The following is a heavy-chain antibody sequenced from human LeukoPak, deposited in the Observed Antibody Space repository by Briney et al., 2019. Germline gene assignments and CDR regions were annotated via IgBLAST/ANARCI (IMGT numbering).Heavy chain of an antibody. CDR2: INAGNGNT. D-gene: IGHD4-17*01. Sequence: ASVTVSFKASGYTFTSYAMHWVRQAPGQRLEWMGWINAGNGNTKYSQKFQGRVTITRDTSASTAYMELSSLRSEDTAVYYCARDRPMGSLLYGDYVSGGYYYYGMDVWGQGTTVTVSS. J-gene: IGHJ6*02. CDR1: GYTFTSYA. V-gene: IGHV1-3*01. CDR3: ARDRPMGSLLYGDYVSGGYYYYGMDV.